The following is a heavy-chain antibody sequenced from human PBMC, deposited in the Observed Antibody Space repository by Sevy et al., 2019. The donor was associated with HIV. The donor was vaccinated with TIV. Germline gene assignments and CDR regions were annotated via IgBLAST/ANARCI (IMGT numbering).Heavy chain of an antibody. CDR2: INHSGST. CDR3: ARGDDYSALDY. CDR1: GGSFSGYY. Sequence: SETLSLTCAVYGGSFSGYYWTWIRQPPGKGLEWIGEINHSGSTNYNPSLKSRVTISVDTSENQFSLKLSSVTAADTAVYYCARGDDYSALDYWGQGTLVTVSS. J-gene: IGHJ4*02. V-gene: IGHV4-34*01. D-gene: IGHD4-4*01.